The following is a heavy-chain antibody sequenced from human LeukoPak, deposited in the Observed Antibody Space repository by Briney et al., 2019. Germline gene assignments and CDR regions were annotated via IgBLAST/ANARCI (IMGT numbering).Heavy chain of an antibody. Sequence: PSETLSLTCAVYGGSFSGYYWSWIRQPPGKGLEWIGEINHSGSTNYNPSLKSRVTISVDTPKNQFSLKLSSVTAADTAVYYCARVVVGELRYFDWLSPNGKYYFDYWGQGTLVTVSS. D-gene: IGHD3-9*01. CDR1: GGSFSGYY. CDR2: INHSGST. J-gene: IGHJ4*02. V-gene: IGHV4-34*01. CDR3: ARVVVGELRYFDWLSPNGKYYFDY.